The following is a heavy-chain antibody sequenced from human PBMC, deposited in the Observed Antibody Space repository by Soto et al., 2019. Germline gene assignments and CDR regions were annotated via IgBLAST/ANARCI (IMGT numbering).Heavy chain of an antibody. CDR2: IRSKAYGGTT. CDR3: TREYASCGYSLAYYYYGMDV. J-gene: IGHJ6*02. Sequence: GGSLRLSCTASGFTFGDYAMSWVRQAPGKGLEWVGFIRSKAYGGTTEYAASGKGRFTISRDDSKSIAYLRMNSVKTEDTAVYYSTREYASCGYSLAYYYYGMDVWRQGTTVTVSS. CDR1: GFTFGDYA. D-gene: IGHD3-22*01. V-gene: IGHV3-49*04.